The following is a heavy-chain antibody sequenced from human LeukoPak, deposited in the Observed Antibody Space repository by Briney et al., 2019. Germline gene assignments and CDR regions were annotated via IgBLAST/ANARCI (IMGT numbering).Heavy chain of an antibody. CDR2: IYYSGST. CDR1: GGSISSYY. V-gene: IGHV4-59*08. D-gene: IGHD3-10*01. Sequence: SETLSLTCTVSGGSISSYYWSWIWQPPGKGLEWIGYIYYSGSTNYNPSLKSRVTISVDTSKNQFSLKLSSVTAADTAVYYCARHADYYGSGSYYTEGNWFDPWGQGTLVTVSS. J-gene: IGHJ5*02. CDR3: ARHADYYGSGSYYTEGNWFDP.